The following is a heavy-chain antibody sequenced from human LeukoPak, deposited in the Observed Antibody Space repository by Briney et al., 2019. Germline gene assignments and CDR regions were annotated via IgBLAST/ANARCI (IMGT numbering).Heavy chain of an antibody. J-gene: IGHJ5*02. D-gene: IGHD6-19*01. CDR2: IYPGDSDT. CDR3: GRSIGYTSGWYDP. Sequence: GESLKISCKGSGYSLTSCWIGWVRQMPGKGLEWMGMIYPGDSDTRYSPSFQGQVTTSADKSISTAYLQWSSLKASDTAMYYCGRSIGYTSGWYDPWGQGTQVTVSS. V-gene: IGHV5-51*01. CDR1: GYSLTSCW.